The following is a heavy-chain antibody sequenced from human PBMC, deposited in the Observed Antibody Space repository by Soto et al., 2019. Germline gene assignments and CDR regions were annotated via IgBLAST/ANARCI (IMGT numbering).Heavy chain of an antibody. CDR1: GFTFGGYS. D-gene: IGHD6-6*01. CDR2: ISSSSSYI. J-gene: IGHJ6*02. V-gene: IGHV3-21*05. CDR3: ARDSSSSGYYYYYGMDV. Sequence: EVQLVESGGGLVQTGGSLRLSCAASGFTFGGYSMNWVRQAPGKGLEWISYISSSSSYIYYADSVKGRFTISRDNAKNSLYLQMNSLRAEDTAVYYCARDSSSSGYYYYYGMDVWGQGTTVTVSS.